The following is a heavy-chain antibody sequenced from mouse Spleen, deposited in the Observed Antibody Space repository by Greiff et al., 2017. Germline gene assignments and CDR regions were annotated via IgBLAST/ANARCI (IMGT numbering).Heavy chain of an antibody. V-gene: IGHV5-9-1*02. D-gene: IGHD1-1*01. Sequence: EVMLVESGEGLVKPGGSLKLSCAASGFTFSSYAMSWVRQTPEKRLEWVAYISSGGDYIYYADTVKGRFTISRDNARNTLYLQMSSLKSEDTAMYYCTRVRGLYGSSPYYFNYWGQGTTLTVSS. J-gene: IGHJ2*01. CDR2: ISSGGDYI. CDR3: TRVRGLYGSSPYYFNY. CDR1: GFTFSSYA.